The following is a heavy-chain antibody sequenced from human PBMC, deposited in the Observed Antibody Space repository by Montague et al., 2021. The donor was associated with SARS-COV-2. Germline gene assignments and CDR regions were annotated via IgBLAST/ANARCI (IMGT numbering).Heavy chain of an antibody. CDR3: ARATEWRGYYYYYYMDV. J-gene: IGHJ6*03. Sequence: CAISGDSVGGEGAARSWVRQSPSRGPEWLVLTYYRSRWFNDYAVSIRSRITINPDTSKNQFSLQLNSVTPEDTAVYYCARATEWRGYYYYYYMDVWGKGTTVTVSS. V-gene: IGHV6-1*01. D-gene: IGHD1-14*01. CDR1: GDSVGGEGAA. CDR2: TYYRSRWFN.